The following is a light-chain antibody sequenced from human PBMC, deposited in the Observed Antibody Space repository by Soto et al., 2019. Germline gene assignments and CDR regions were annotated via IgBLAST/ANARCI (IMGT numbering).Light chain of an antibody. Sequence: DIQMTQSPSTLSASVGDRVTITCRASQSISSWLAWYQQKPGKAPKLLIYKASSLESGVPSRFSGSGSGTEFTLTISSLQPDDFATYYCQQYNSYPRFFGPGTKVDIK. CDR1: QSISSW. J-gene: IGKJ3*01. V-gene: IGKV1-5*03. CDR2: KAS. CDR3: QQYNSYPRF.